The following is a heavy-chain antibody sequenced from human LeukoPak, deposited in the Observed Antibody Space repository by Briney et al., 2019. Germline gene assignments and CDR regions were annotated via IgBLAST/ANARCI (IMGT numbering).Heavy chain of an antibody. V-gene: IGHV4-59*01. CDR2: IYYSGST. J-gene: IGHJ4*02. CDR3: ARDTTTNELDY. Sequence: SETLSLTCTVSGGSITTYYWSWIRQPPGKGLEWIGYIYYSGSTNYNPSLKSRVTISVDTSKNQFSLKLSSVTAADTAVYYCARDTTTNELDYWGQGTLVTVSS. D-gene: IGHD4-17*01. CDR1: GGSITTYY.